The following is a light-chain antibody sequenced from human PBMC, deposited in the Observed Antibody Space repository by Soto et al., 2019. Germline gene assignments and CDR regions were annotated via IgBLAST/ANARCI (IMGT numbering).Light chain of an antibody. J-gene: IGKJ5*01. CDR2: GAS. Sequence: DIQMTQSPSSLSASVGDRVTITCQASQDITNYLNWYQHKPGKAPKLLIYGASTLERGVPSRFSGGESGTDFTFTISSLQPEDIATYYCQQYDNFPFTFGQGTRLEIK. CDR1: QDITNY. CDR3: QQYDNFPFT. V-gene: IGKV1-33*01.